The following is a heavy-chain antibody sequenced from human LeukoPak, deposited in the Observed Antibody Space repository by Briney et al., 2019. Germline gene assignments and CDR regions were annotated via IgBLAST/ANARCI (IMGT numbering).Heavy chain of an antibody. CDR2: IKQDGSKE. CDR3: AESTYGDYFDY. V-gene: IGHV3-7*01. CDR1: GFTFSNYW. D-gene: IGHD4-17*01. Sequence: GGSLRLSCTASGFTFSNYWMHWVRQAPGKGLEWVATIKQDGSKEYYVDSVKGRFTISRDNAKNSLYLQMNSLRAEDTAVYYCAESTYGDYFDYWGQGTLVTVSS. J-gene: IGHJ4*02.